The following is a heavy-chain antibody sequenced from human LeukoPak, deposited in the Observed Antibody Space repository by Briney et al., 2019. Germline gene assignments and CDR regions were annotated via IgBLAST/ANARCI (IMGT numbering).Heavy chain of an antibody. CDR1: GFTFSSYG. CDR3: AKRRYDSSGHFDS. D-gene: IGHD3-22*01. CDR2: ISGSGSYT. J-gene: IGHJ4*02. Sequence: GGSLRLSCAASGFTFSSYGMSWVRQAPGKGLEWVSAISGSGSYTDYVDSVKGRFTISKDNSKNTLYLRMSSLRSEDTAVYYCAKRRYDSSGHFDSWGQGTLVTVSS. V-gene: IGHV3-23*01.